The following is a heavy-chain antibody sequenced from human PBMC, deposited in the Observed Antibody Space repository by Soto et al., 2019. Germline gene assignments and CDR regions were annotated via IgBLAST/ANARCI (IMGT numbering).Heavy chain of an antibody. CDR2: IYHSGST. D-gene: IGHD3-3*01. CDR3: ARVTEYYDFWSGYTSDYYYYYMDV. Sequence: SETLSLTCAVSSGSISSSNWWSWVRQPPGKGLGWVGGIYHSGSTNYNPSLKSRVTISVDKSKNQFSLKLSSVTAADTAVYYCARVTEYYDFWSGYTSDYYYYYMDVWGKGTTVTSP. J-gene: IGHJ6*03. V-gene: IGHV4-4*02. CDR1: SGSISSSNW.